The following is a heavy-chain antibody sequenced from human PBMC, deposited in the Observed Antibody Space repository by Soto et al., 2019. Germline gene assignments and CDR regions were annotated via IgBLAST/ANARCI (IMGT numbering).Heavy chain of an antibody. V-gene: IGHV4-59*08. D-gene: IGHD3-10*01. Sequence: SETLSLTCTVSGGSISSYYWSWIRQPPGKGLEWIGYIYYSGSTNYNPSLKSRVTISVDTSKNQFSLKLSSVTAADTAVYYCARGTLWFGELYYFDYRGQGTLVTVSS. CDR2: IYYSGST. CDR3: ARGTLWFGELYYFDY. CDR1: GGSISSYY. J-gene: IGHJ4*02.